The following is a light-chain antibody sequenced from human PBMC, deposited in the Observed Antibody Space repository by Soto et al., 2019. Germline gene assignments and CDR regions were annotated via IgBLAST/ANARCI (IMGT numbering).Light chain of an antibody. Sequence: QSVLTQPPSASGSPGQSVTISCTGTSSDVGGYNYVYWYQQHPGKAPKLMIYEVSKRPSGVPDRFSGSKSGNTASLTVSGLQAEDEADYYCSSYAGSNNPSVFGTGTKVTVL. V-gene: IGLV2-8*01. CDR3: SSYAGSNNPSV. CDR1: SSDVGGYNY. CDR2: EVS. J-gene: IGLJ1*01.